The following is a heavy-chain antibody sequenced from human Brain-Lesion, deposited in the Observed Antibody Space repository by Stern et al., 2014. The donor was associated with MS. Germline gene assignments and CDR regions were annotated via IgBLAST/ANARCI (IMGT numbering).Heavy chain of an antibody. CDR1: GGSFSGYY. D-gene: IGHD2-21*01. V-gene: IGHV4-34*01. Sequence: QVQLQQWGAGLLKPSETLSLTCGVYGGSFSGYYWTWIRQPPGKGLEWIGEINHSGRINYNPYLESRVTMSVDTSKHQLSLRLSSATAADTAVYYCARDVGGAFDYWGQGTLVTVSS. J-gene: IGHJ4*02. CDR2: INHSGRI. CDR3: ARDVGGAFDY.